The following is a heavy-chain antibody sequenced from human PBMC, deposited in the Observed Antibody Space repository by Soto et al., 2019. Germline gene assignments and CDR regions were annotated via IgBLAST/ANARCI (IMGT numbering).Heavy chain of an antibody. Sequence: QVYLEESGGGLVKPGGSLRLSCTASGFSFRDYYMGWIRQAPGKGLEWLSHISGSGKDIYYADSVKGRFTVSRDNAKNSLFLYLNSLRDEDTALFYCARVQWLVATPSVSFDDWGQGALVTVSS. V-gene: IGHV3-11*01. CDR2: ISGSGKDI. CDR1: GFSFRDYY. J-gene: IGHJ4*02. D-gene: IGHD6-19*01. CDR3: ARVQWLVATPSVSFDD.